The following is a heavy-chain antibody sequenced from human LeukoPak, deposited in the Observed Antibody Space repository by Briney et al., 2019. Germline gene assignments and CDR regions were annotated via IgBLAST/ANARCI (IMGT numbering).Heavy chain of an antibody. CDR2: IIPMFGTP. CDR1: GGTFSSDA. D-gene: IGHD4-11*01. V-gene: IGHV1-69*06. Sequence: ASVKVSCKASGGTFSSDAISWVRQAPGQGLEWMGVIIPMFGTPNYAQKFQGRVTFTADTSTSTGYMELVRLKSEDTAVYYCARDDNYGIFVNVDYWGQGTLVTVSS. J-gene: IGHJ4*02. CDR3: ARDDNYGIFVNVDY.